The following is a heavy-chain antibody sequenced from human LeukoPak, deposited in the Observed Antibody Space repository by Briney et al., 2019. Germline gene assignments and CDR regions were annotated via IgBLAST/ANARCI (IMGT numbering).Heavy chain of an antibody. D-gene: IGHD2-15*01. V-gene: IGHV3-21*01. CDR2: ISSSSYI. CDR3: ARDLVGDYYFDY. Sequence: PGGSLRLSCAVSGIIVSSHHMNWVRQAPGKGLEWVSYISSSSYIYYADSVKGRFTISRDNAKNSLYLQMNSLRAEDTAVYYCARDLVGDYYFDYWGQGTLVTVSS. J-gene: IGHJ4*02. CDR1: GIIVSSHH.